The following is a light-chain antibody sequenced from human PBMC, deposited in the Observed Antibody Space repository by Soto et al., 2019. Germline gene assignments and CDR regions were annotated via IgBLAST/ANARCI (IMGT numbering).Light chain of an antibody. V-gene: IGLV7-46*01. Sequence: QAVVTQEHSLTVSPGGTVSLTCGSSTGAVTSGHYPYWFQQKPGQAPRTLIYDTSNRHSWTPARFSGSLLGGKAALTLSGAQPEDEADYYCFLSYTSVRVFGGGTKVTVL. CDR3: FLSYTSVRV. J-gene: IGLJ2*01. CDR2: DTS. CDR1: TGAVTSGHY.